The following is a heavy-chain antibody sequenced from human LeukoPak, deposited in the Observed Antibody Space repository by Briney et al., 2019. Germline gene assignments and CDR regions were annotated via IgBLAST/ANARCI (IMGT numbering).Heavy chain of an antibody. V-gene: IGHV4-34*01. J-gene: IGHJ6*04. Sequence: KPSETLSLTCAVYGGSFSGYYWSWIRQPPGKGLEWIGEINHSGSTNYNPSLKSRVTISVDTSKNQFSLKLSSVTAADTAVYYCARHGVSWPWGMDVWGKGTAVTISS. CDR1: GGSFSGYY. D-gene: IGHD3-10*01. CDR2: INHSGST. CDR3: ARHGVSWPWGMDV.